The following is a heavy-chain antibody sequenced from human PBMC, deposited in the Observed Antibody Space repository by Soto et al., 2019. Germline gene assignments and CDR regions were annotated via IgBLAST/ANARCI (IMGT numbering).Heavy chain of an antibody. D-gene: IGHD2-2*01. CDR2: ISSSGSTI. J-gene: IGHJ6*02. Sequence: GGSLRLSCAASGFTFSSYEMNWVRQAPGKGLERVSYISSSGSTIYYADSVKGRFTISRDNAKNSLYLQMNSLRAEDTAVYYCARVQLGYCSSTSCYSDYGMDVWGQGTTVTVSS. V-gene: IGHV3-48*03. CDR1: GFTFSSYE. CDR3: ARVQLGYCSSTSCYSDYGMDV.